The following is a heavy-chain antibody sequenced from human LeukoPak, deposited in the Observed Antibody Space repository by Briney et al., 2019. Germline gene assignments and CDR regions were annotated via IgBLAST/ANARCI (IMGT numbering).Heavy chain of an antibody. CDR1: GYSFTSYW. V-gene: IGHV5-51*01. Sequence: GESLKISCKGSGYSFTSYWVGWVRQMPGKGLEWMGIIYPGDSDTRYSPSFQGQVTISADKSISTAYLQWSSLKASDTAMYYCAKGVITSEVAFDIWGQGTMVTVSS. CDR3: AKGVITSEVAFDI. CDR2: IYPGDSDT. J-gene: IGHJ3*02. D-gene: IGHD3-22*01.